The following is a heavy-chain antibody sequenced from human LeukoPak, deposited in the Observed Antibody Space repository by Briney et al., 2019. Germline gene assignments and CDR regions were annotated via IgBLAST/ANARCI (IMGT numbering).Heavy chain of an antibody. CDR3: ARPNYYDSSGAFDY. V-gene: IGHV1-46*01. Sequence: ASVRVSCTASGYTFSSYGITWVRQAPGQGLEWMGIISPSGGSTSYAQKFQGRVTMTRDTSTSTVYMELSSLRSEDTAVYYCARPNYYDSSGAFDYWGQGTLVTVSS. CDR1: GYTFSSYG. CDR2: ISPSGGST. J-gene: IGHJ4*02. D-gene: IGHD3-22*01.